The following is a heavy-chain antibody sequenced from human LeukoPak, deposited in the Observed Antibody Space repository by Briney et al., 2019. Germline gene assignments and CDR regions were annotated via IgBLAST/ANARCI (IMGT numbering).Heavy chain of an antibody. Sequence: PSQTLSLTCTVSGGSISSGGYYWSWIRQHPGKGLEWIGYIYYSGSTYYNPSLKSRVTISVDTSKNQFSLKLTSVTAADTAVYYCAGWYSSSWYWFDPWGQGTLVTVSS. CDR1: GGSISSGGYY. J-gene: IGHJ5*02. V-gene: IGHV4-31*03. CDR3: AGWYSSSWYWFDP. D-gene: IGHD6-13*01. CDR2: IYYSGST.